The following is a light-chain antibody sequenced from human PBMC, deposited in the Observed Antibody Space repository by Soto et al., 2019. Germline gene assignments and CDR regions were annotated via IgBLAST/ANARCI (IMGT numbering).Light chain of an antibody. CDR3: QQYGSSSWT. J-gene: IGKJ1*01. CDR2: HAS. CDR1: QSISSGY. V-gene: IGKV3-20*01. Sequence: ELVLTQSPGTLSLSPGERATLSCRASQSISSGYLAWYQQRPGQPPRLLIYHASSRATGIPDRFIGSGSGTDFSLTISRLEPEDFAVYYCQQYGSSSWTFGQGTKVDIK.